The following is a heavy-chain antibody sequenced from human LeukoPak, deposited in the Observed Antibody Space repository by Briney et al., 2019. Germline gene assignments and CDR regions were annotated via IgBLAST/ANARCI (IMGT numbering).Heavy chain of an antibody. CDR3: AKGGYDYAEYVDY. CDR1: GFTFSHYG. Sequence: PGGSLRLSCVASGFTFSHYGMSWVRQAPGKGLEWVSRISFSGANTYYADSVRGRFTISRDKSKNTLFLQMNSLRAEDTAVYYCAKGGYDYAEYVDYWGQGTLVTVSS. V-gene: IGHV3-23*01. D-gene: IGHD3-16*01. J-gene: IGHJ4*02. CDR2: ISFSGANT.